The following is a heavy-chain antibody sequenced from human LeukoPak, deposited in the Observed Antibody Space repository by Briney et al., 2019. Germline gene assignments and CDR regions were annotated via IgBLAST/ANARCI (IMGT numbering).Heavy chain of an antibody. D-gene: IGHD2/OR15-2a*01. V-gene: IGHV4-39*01. J-gene: IGHJ5*02. CDR3: ARSDEEVLNNWFDP. CDR1: GGSISSSSYY. Sequence: PSETLSLTCTVSGGSISSSSYYWGWIRQPPGMGLEWIGSIYYSGSTYYNPSLKSRVTISVDTSKNQFSLKLSSVTAADTAVYYCARSDEEVLNNWFDPWGQGTLVTVSS. CDR2: IYYSGST.